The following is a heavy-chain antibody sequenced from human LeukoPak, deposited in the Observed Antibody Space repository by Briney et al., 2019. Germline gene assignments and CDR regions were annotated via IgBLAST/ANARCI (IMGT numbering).Heavy chain of an antibody. CDR3: ARAPNYDFWSGYYTGSPYYYGMDV. CDR2: IHYSGST. Sequence: SETLSLTCTVSGGSVSSGSYYWSWIRQPPGKGLEWIGYIHYSGSTNYNPSLKSRVTISVDTSKNQFSLKLSSVTAADTAVYYCARAPNYDFWSGYYTGSPYYYGMDVWGQGTTVTVSS. D-gene: IGHD3-3*01. J-gene: IGHJ6*02. CDR1: GGSVSSGSYY. V-gene: IGHV4-61*01.